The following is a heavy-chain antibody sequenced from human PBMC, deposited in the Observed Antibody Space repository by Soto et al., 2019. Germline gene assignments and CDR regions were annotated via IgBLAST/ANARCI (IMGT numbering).Heavy chain of an antibody. CDR2: ISYDGNNK. CDR3: ARAGCDGGTCYTLVGLRYGMDV. V-gene: IGHV3-30-3*01. CDR1: GFTFSSYA. D-gene: IGHD2-15*01. J-gene: IGHJ6*02. Sequence: QVQLVESGGGVVQPGRSLRLSCAASGFTFSSYAMYWVGQAPGKGLEWVAVISYDGNNKHYADSVRGRFTNARDNSKNTLYLQMNRLRAEDTDVYYCARAGCDGGTCYTLVGLRYGMDVWGQGTTVTVSS.